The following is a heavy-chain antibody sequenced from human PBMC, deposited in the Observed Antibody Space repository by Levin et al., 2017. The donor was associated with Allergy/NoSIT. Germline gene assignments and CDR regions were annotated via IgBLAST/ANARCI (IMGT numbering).Heavy chain of an antibody. D-gene: IGHD3-10*01. CDR3: ARGGFGDFDP. J-gene: IGHJ5*02. CDR2: IFHSGST. CDR1: GGSITSGDKY. Sequence: TASETLSLTCSVSGGSITSGDKYWSWIRQPPGKGLEWIGYIFHSGSTHYTPSLKRRLTMSVDTSKNQVSLKLSSVTAADTAVYYCARGGFGDFDPWGQGTLVTVSS. V-gene: IGHV4-30-4*01.